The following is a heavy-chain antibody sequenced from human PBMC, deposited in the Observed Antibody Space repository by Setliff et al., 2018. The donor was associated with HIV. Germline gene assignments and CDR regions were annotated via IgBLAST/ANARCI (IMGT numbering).Heavy chain of an antibody. CDR3: ARSPSYYDFWSCTGDV. CDR2: ISYDGSNK. CDR1: GFTFSSYA. V-gene: IGHV3-30*04. J-gene: IGHJ6*04. D-gene: IGHD3-3*01. Sequence: GSLSLSCAASGFTFSSYAMHWVRQAPGKGLEWVAVISYDGSNKYYADSVKGRFTISRDNSKNTLYLQMNSLRAEETAVYYCARSPSYYDFWSCTGDVWGKGTTVTVSS.